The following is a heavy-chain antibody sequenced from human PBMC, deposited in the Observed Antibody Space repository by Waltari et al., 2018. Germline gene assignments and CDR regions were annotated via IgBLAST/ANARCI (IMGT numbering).Heavy chain of an antibody. D-gene: IGHD4-17*01. CDR3: AKGDGGVNSDY. CDR1: GFTFADYA. CDR2: ISWNSGSI. V-gene: IGHV3-9*01. J-gene: IGHJ4*02. Sequence: EVQLVESGGGLVQPGRSLRLSCAASGFTFADYARPWVRQAPGKGLEWVSGISWNSGSIGYADSVKGRFTISRDNAKNSLYLQMNSLRAEDTALYYCAKGDGGVNSDYWGQGTLVTVSS.